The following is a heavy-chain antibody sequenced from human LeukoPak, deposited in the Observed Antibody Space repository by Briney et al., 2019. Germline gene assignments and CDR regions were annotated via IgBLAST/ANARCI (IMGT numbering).Heavy chain of an antibody. CDR2: IYPGDSDT. D-gene: IGHD5-18*01. V-gene: IGHV5-51*01. Sequence: HGESLKISCKGSGYSFTSYWIGWVRQMPGKGLEWLGIIYPGDSDTRYSPSFQGQVTISADKSISTAYLQWSSLKASDTAMYYCARHCRAGYSLGGNDAFDIWGQGTMVTVSS. CDR1: GYSFTSYW. CDR3: ARHCRAGYSLGGNDAFDI. J-gene: IGHJ3*02.